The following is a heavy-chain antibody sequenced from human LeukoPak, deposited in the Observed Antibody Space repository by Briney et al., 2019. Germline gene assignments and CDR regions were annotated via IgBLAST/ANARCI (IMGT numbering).Heavy chain of an antibody. CDR3: STGSGHAFDI. CDR2: INSDRSST. CDR1: GFTFSSYW. Sequence: GGSLRLSCAASGFTFSSYWMHWVRQVPGKGLVWVSRINSDRSSTSYADSVKGRFTISRDNAKNTLYVQMNSLRAEDTAVYYCSTGSGHAFDIWGRGTIVTVSS. V-gene: IGHV3-74*01. J-gene: IGHJ3*02. D-gene: IGHD3-10*01.